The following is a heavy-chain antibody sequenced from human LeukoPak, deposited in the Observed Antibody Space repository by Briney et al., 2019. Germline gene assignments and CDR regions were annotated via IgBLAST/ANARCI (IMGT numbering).Heavy chain of an antibody. Sequence: SETLSLTCAVYGGSFSGYYWSWIRQPPGKGLEWIGEINHSGSTNYNPSLKSRVTISVDTSKNQFSLKLSSVTAADTAVYYCARDEYSSSSMAPNYYYYGMDVWGQGTTVTVSS. CDR3: ARDEYSSSSMAPNYYYYGMDV. CDR2: INHSGST. CDR1: GGSFSGYY. J-gene: IGHJ6*02. D-gene: IGHD6-6*01. V-gene: IGHV4-34*01.